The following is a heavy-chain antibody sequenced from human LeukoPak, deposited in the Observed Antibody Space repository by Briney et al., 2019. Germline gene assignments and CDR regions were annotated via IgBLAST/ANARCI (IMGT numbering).Heavy chain of an antibody. D-gene: IGHD2-2*01. V-gene: IGHV4-59*01. J-gene: IGHJ6*02. CDR1: GGSISSYY. Sequence: SETLSLTCTVSGGSISSYYWSWIWQPPGKGLEWIGYIYYSGSTNYNPSLKSRVTIPVDTSKNQFSLKLSSVTAADTAVYYCARGEVEVVPAAMRRTGPDYYYYGMDVWGQGTTVTVSS. CDR2: IYYSGST. CDR3: ARGEVEVVPAAMRRTGPDYYYYGMDV.